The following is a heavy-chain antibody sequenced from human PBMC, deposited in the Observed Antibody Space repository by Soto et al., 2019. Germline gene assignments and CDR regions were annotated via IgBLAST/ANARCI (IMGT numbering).Heavy chain of an antibody. CDR3: ARAEVTFGWFYFDY. D-gene: IGHD3-10*01. J-gene: IGHJ4*02. CDR1: GGSVSSGNYY. Sequence: SETLSLTCTVSGGSVSSGNYYWSWIRQPPGKGLQWIGYIYHTGSTDYNPFLKSRVTISVDTSKNQFSLKLSSVTAADTAVYYCARAEVTFGWFYFDYWGQGPLVTVSS. V-gene: IGHV4-61*01. CDR2: IYHTGST.